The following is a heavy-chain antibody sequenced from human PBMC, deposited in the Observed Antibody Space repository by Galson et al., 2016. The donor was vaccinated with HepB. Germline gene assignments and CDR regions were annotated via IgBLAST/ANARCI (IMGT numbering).Heavy chain of an antibody. V-gene: IGHV1-18*01. D-gene: IGHD6-13*01. J-gene: IGHJ6*02. CDR2: ISAYNGNT. CDR1: GYTFTSYG. CDR3: AREGGGYIAAAGYYYYHGMDV. Sequence: SVKVSCKASGYTFTSYGISWVRQAPGQGLEWMGWISAYNGNTNYAQKLQGRVTMTTDTSTSTAYMELRSLRSDDRAVYYCAREGGGYIAAAGYYYYHGMDVWGQGTTVTVSS.